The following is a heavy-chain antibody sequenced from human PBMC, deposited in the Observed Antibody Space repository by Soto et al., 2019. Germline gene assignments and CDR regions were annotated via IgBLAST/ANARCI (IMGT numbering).Heavy chain of an antibody. CDR1: GGSISSSSYY. CDR2: IYYSGST. CDR3: ARHASEYQLLGGYYMDV. Sequence: QLQLQESGPGLEKPSETLSLTCTVSGGSISSSSYYWGWIRQPPGKGLEWIGSIYYSGSTYYNPSLKSRVTISVDTSKNQFSLKLSSVTAADTAVYYCARHASEYQLLGGYYMDVWGKGTTVTVSS. J-gene: IGHJ6*03. D-gene: IGHD2-2*01. V-gene: IGHV4-39*01.